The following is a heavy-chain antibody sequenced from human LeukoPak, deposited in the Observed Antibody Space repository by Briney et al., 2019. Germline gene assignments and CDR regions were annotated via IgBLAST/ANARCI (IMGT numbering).Heavy chain of an antibody. CDR1: GFTFSNYG. CDR2: INHSGST. V-gene: IGHV4-34*01. Sequence: PGGSLRLSCAASGFTFSNYGMAWVRQPPGKGLEWIGEINHSGSTNYNPSLKSRVTISVDTSKNQFSLKLSSVTAADTAVYYCARNGLRYFDKRGRYFDYWGQGTLVTVSS. CDR3: ARNGLRYFDKRGRYFDY. J-gene: IGHJ4*02. D-gene: IGHD3-9*01.